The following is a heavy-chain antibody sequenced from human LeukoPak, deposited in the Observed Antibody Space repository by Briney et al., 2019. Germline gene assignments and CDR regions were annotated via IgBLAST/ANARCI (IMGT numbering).Heavy chain of an antibody. D-gene: IGHD2-2*02. CDR2: INPNSGGT. CDR1: GYTFTGYY. J-gene: IGHJ5*02. Sequence: ASVKVSCKASGYTFTGYYMHWVRQAPGQGLEWMGWINPNSGGTNYAQKFQGRVTMTRDTSISTAYMELSRLRSDDTAVYYCAREGGYCSSTSCYTDDNRFDPWGQGTLVTVSS. CDR3: AREGGYCSSTSCYTDDNRFDP. V-gene: IGHV1-2*02.